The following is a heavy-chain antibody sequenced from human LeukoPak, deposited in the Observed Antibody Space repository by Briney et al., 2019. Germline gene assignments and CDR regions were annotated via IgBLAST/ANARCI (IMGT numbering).Heavy chain of an antibody. Sequence: SVKVSCKASGGTFSSYAISWVRQAPGQGLEWMGRIIHIFGTANYAQKYQGRVTITTDESTSTAYMELSSLRSEDTAVYYCARNYYDSTFNGAFDIWGQGTMVTVSS. V-gene: IGHV1-69*05. J-gene: IGHJ3*02. CDR3: ARNYYDSTFNGAFDI. CDR1: GGTFSSYA. CDR2: IIHIFGTA. D-gene: IGHD3-22*01.